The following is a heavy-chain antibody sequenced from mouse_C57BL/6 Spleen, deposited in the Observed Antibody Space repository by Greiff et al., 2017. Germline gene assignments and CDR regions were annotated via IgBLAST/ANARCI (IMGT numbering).Heavy chain of an antibody. CDR1: GFTFSSYA. Sequence: EVQLVESGEGLVKPGGSLKLSCAASGFTFSSYAMSWVRQTPEKGLEWVAYISSGGDYIYYADTVKGRFTISRDNAWNTLYLQMSSLKSEDTAMYYCTRDSSILYAMDYWGQGTSVTVSS. J-gene: IGHJ4*01. CDR3: TRDSSILYAMDY. D-gene: IGHD1-1*01. CDR2: ISSGGDYI. V-gene: IGHV5-9-1*02.